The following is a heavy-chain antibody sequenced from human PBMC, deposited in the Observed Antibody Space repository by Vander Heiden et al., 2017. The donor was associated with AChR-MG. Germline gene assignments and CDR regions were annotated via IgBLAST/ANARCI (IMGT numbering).Heavy chain of an antibody. J-gene: IGHJ6*02. V-gene: IGHV1-69*01. CDR3: ARGNYYYDSSGYYRSIYYYYGMDV. D-gene: IGHD3-22*01. CDR1: GGPFSSYA. Sequence: QVQLVQSGAEVKKPGSSVKVSCKASGGPFSSYAIRWVRQAPGQGLEWMGGIIPIFGTANYAQKFQGRVTITADESTSTAYMELSSLRSEDTAVYYCARGNYYYDSSGYYRSIYYYYGMDVWGQGTTVTVSS. CDR2: IIPIFGTA.